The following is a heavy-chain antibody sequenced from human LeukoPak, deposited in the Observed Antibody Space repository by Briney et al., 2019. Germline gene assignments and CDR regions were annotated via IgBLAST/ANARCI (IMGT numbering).Heavy chain of an antibody. J-gene: IGHJ4*02. V-gene: IGHV4-34*01. CDR3: ARAAGVVITIDVWYFDY. CDR2: INHSGST. Sequence: PSETLSLTCAVYGGSFSGYYWSWIRQPPGKGLEWIGEINHSGSTNYNPSLKSRVTISVDTSKNQFSLKLSSVTAADTAVYYCARAAGVVITIDVWYFDYWGQGTLDTVSS. CDR1: GGSFSGYY. D-gene: IGHD3-22*01.